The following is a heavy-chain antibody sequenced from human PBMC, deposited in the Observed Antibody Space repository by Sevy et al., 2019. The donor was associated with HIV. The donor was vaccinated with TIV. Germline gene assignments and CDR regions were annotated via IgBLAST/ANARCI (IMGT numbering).Heavy chain of an antibody. Sequence: GSLRLSCAASGLTFRSHAMHWVRQAPGKGLEWVIVISYDGGVRYCGESVKGRFTVFRDNSKNTRYLQMNSLRPDDTAVYYWAREAGYSAKNDAFAFWGQGTMVTVSS. J-gene: IGHJ3*01. D-gene: IGHD1-26*01. V-gene: IGHV3-30*04. CDR3: AREAGYSAKNDAFAF. CDR1: GLTFRSHA. CDR2: ISYDGGVR.